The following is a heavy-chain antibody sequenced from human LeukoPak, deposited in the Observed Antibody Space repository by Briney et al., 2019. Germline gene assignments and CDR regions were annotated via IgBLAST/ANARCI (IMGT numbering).Heavy chain of an antibody. J-gene: IGHJ4*02. CDR1: EYTFTNYY. Sequence: ASVKASCKASEYTFTNYYLHWVRQSPGQGLEWMGIINPSGGSTSYPQKFQGRVTMTRDTSTSTVYMEMSSLRSEDTAVYSCVFEEFFFEYWGEGDLVSVSS. CDR3: VFEEFFFEY. D-gene: IGHD3-10*01. V-gene: IGHV1-46*01. CDR2: INPSGGST.